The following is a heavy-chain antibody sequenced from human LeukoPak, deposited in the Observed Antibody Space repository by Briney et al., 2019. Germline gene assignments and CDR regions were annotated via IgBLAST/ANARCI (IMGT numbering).Heavy chain of an antibody. Sequence: GGSLRLSCAASGFTFSSYAMHWVRQAPGKGLEWVAVISYDGSNKYYADSVKGRFTISRDNSKNTLYLQMNSLRAEDTAVYYCARGMGMVRGVIGYYYYGMDVWGQGTTVTVSS. D-gene: IGHD3-10*01. CDR2: ISYDGSNK. CDR3: ARGMGMVRGVIGYYYYGMDV. J-gene: IGHJ6*02. CDR1: GFTFSSYA. V-gene: IGHV3-30-3*01.